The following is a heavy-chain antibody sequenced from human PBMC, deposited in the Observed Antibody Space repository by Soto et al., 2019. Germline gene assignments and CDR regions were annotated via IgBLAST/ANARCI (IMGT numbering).Heavy chain of an antibody. CDR3: AREFRGVFDYYDSSGYSFVSYGFDY. CDR1: GGSISSGGYY. J-gene: IGHJ4*02. CDR2: IYYSGST. Sequence: SETLSLTCTVSGGSISSGGYYWSWIRQHPGKGLEWIGYIYYSGSTYYNPSLKSRVTISVDTSKNQFSLKLSSVTAADTAVYYCAREFRGVFDYYDSSGYSFVSYGFDYWGQGTLVTVSS. D-gene: IGHD3-22*01. V-gene: IGHV4-31*03.